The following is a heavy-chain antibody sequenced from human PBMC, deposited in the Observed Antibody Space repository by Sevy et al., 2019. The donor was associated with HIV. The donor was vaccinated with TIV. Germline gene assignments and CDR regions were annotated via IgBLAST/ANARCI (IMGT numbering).Heavy chain of an antibody. D-gene: IGHD2-15*01. Sequence: GGSLRLSCAASGFTFSSYAMHWVRQAPGKGLEWVAVISYDGSNKYYADSMKGRFTISRDNSKNTLYLQMNSLRAEDTAVYYCARETLGSYYYYGMDVWGQGTTVTVSS. J-gene: IGHJ6*02. CDR3: ARETLGSYYYYGMDV. CDR1: GFTFSSYA. V-gene: IGHV3-30-3*01. CDR2: ISYDGSNK.